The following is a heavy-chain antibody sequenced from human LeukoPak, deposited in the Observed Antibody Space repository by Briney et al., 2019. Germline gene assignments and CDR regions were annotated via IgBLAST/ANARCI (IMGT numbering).Heavy chain of an antibody. Sequence: GASVKVSCKASGYTFTSYAMNWVRQAPGQGLEWMGWINTNTGNPTYAQGFTGRFVFSLDTSVSTAYLQISSLKAEDTAVYYCARDRSRLLWFGELSDNPYYYGMDVWGQGTTVTVSS. D-gene: IGHD3-10*01. CDR3: ARDRSRLLWFGELSDNPYYYGMDV. J-gene: IGHJ6*02. CDR1: GYTFTSYA. V-gene: IGHV7-4-1*02. CDR2: INTNTGNP.